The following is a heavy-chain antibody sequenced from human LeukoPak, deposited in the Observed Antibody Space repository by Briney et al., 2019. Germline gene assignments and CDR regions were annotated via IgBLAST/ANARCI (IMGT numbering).Heavy chain of an antibody. CDR1: GFTFIDYD. CDR3: ARGGIQVSGIDEFDY. Sequence: GGSLRLSCAASGFTFIDYDMHWVREVIGKGLEWVSAIGIRGDTHYSGSVKGRFTISRENAESSLYLQMNSLRAEDTAVYYCARGGIQVSGIDEFDYWGQGTLVTVSS. CDR2: IGIRGDT. J-gene: IGHJ4*02. D-gene: IGHD6-19*01. V-gene: IGHV3-13*01.